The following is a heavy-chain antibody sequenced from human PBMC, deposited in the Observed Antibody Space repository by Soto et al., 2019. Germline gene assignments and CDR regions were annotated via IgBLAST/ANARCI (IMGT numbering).Heavy chain of an antibody. V-gene: IGHV4-59*01. J-gene: IGHJ3*01. CDR1: GDSISPYY. D-gene: IGHD1-1*01. CDR3: ARPRYRTQSDAAVTPFEAFDL. CDR2: VSRSGST. Sequence: QVQLQESGPGLVRPSESLSLTCTVSGDSISPYYWTWLRQTPGKGLEWIGHVSRSGSTNYNPSLKTGLTMSGDTSKNQLSLKLSSVTAQDTAVSYYARPRYRTQSDAAVTPFEAFDLWGQGTLVTVSS.